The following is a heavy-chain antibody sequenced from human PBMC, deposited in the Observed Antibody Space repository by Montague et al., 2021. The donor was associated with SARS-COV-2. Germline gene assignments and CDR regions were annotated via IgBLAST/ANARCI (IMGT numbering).Heavy chain of an antibody. CDR1: GDSVSTNRTT. Sequence: CAISGDSVSTNRTTWNWVTQSPSGHLDWLGRTYFMSKWYNDYAVXXKSRITINPDTSKNQFSLQLKSVTPKDTAIYFCGRVFAPAGTFDFWGQGTLVTVSS. D-gene: IGHD6-13*01. V-gene: IGHV6-1*01. CDR2: TYFMSKWYN. J-gene: IGHJ4*02. CDR3: GRVFAPAGTFDF.